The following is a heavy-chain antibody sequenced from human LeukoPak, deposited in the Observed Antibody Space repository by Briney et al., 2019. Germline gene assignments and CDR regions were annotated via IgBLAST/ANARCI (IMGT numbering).Heavy chain of an antibody. V-gene: IGHV4-39*01. CDR2: IYYSGST. J-gene: IGHJ2*01. CDR3: VSTVYRSYWYFDL. CDR1: GGSISSSSYY. D-gene: IGHD4-11*01. Sequence: SETLSLTCTVSGGSISSSSYYWGWIRQPPGKGLEWIGSIYYSGSTYYNPSLKSRVTISVDTSKNQFSLKLSSVTAADTAVYYCVSTVYRSYWYFDLWGRGTLVTVSS.